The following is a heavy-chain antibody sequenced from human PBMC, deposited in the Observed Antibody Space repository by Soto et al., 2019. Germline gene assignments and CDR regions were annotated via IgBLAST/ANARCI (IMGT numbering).Heavy chain of an antibody. Sequence: EVQLLESGGGLVQPGGSLRLSCAASGFTFSSYAMIWVRQAPGKGLEWVSAISGSGGSTYYADSVKGRFTISRDNSKNTLYLQMNSLRAEDTAVYYCAKDGTYYGDYAYFDYWGQGTLVTVSS. CDR2: ISGSGGST. CDR3: AKDGTYYGDYAYFDY. CDR1: GFTFSSYA. D-gene: IGHD4-17*01. J-gene: IGHJ4*02. V-gene: IGHV3-23*01.